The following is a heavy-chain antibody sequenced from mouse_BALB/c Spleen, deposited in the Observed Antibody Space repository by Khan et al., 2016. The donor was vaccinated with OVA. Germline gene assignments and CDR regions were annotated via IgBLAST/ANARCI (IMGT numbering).Heavy chain of an antibody. Sequence: EVELVESGGGLVKPGGSLKLSCAASGFNFSDYYMYWVRQTPEKRLEWVATISDGGSYTYYIDSVKVRFTISRDDAKNNLYLQMSSLKSEDTAMYYCARGHYGNPFAYWGQGTLVTVSA. CDR3: ARGHYGNPFAY. CDR1: GFNFSDYY. V-gene: IGHV5-4*02. D-gene: IGHD2-1*01. CDR2: ISDGGSYT. J-gene: IGHJ3*01.